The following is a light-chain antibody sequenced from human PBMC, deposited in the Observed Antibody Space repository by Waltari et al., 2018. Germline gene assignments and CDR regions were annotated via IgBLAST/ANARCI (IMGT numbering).Light chain of an antibody. CDR3: HQYYSIPYT. Sequence: DIVMTQSPDSLSVSLGERATINCKSSQSVFYSSYNKNDLAWYQQKPGQPPKLLIYWAATRESVVPDRFSGSGSGTDFTLTISSLQAEDVAVYYCHQYYSIPYTFGQGTKLEVK. J-gene: IGKJ2*01. V-gene: IGKV4-1*01. CDR1: QSVFYSSYNKND. CDR2: WAA.